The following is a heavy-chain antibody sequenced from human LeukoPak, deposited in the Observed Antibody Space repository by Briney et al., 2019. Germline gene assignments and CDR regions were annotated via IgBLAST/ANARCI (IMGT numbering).Heavy chain of an antibody. CDR3: ATRGYFRPSGYECKFDY. CDR1: GYTLTELS. V-gene: IGHV1-24*01. Sequence: ASVKVSCKVSGYTLTELSMHWVRQAPGKGLEWMGGFDPEDGETIYAQKFQGRVTMTEDTSTDTAYMELSSLRSEDTAVYYCATRGYFRPSGYECKFDYWGQGTLVTVSS. J-gene: IGHJ4*02. CDR2: FDPEDGET. D-gene: IGHD5-12*01.